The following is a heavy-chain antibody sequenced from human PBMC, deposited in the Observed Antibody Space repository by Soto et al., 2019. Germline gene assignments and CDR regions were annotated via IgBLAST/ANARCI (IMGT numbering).Heavy chain of an antibody. D-gene: IGHD5-12*01. Sequence: SETLSLTCTVSGGSISSYYWSWIRQPPGKGLEWIGYIYYSGSTNYNPSLKSRVTISVDTSKNQFSLKLSSVTAADTAVYYCARDSGYGDYYFDYWGQGTLVTVS. CDR2: IYYSGST. CDR1: GGSISSYY. J-gene: IGHJ4*02. CDR3: ARDSGYGDYYFDY. V-gene: IGHV4-59*01.